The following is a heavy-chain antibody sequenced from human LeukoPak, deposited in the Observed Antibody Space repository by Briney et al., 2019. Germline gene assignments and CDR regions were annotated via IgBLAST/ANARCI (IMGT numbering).Heavy chain of an antibody. CDR1: GGSISSYY. V-gene: IGHV4-59*06. CDR3: ARYTRKGAFDI. D-gene: IGHD2-2*02. Sequence: PSETLSLTCTVSGGSISSYYWSWIRQHPGKGLEWIGYIYYSGSTYYNPSLKSRVTISVDTSKNQFSLKLSSVTAADTAVYYCARYTRKGAFDIWGQGTMVTVSS. CDR2: IYYSGST. J-gene: IGHJ3*02.